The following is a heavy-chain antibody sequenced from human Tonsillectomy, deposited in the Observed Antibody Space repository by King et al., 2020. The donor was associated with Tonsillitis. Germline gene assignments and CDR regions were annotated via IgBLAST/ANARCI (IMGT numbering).Heavy chain of an antibody. D-gene: IGHD3-16*01. CDR3: ARGGASALEDTFDL. V-gene: IGHV5-51*01. CDR2: VYPGASAT. CDR1: GYSFSNYW. Sequence: QLVQSGAEVKKPGESLKISCKASGYSFSNYWIGWVRQMPGKGLEYMGIVYPGASATTYSPSIQGQVTISADKSISTAYLQWSGLKASDTAMYYCARGGASALEDTFDLWGQGTVVTVSS. J-gene: IGHJ3*01.